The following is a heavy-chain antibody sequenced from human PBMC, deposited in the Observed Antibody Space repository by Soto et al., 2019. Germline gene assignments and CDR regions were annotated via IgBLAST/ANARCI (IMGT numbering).Heavy chain of an antibody. CDR2: ISVSGRST. J-gene: IGHJ4*02. CDR1: GFSLSDYW. Sequence: PGGSLRLSCAASGFSLSDYWMHWVRQAPGKGLLWVSGISVSGRSTYYADSVKGRFTISRDNSKNTLYLQMNSLRAEDTAVYYCAKAPGTTSYWGQGTLVTVSS. CDR3: AKAPGTTSY. V-gene: IGHV3-23*01. D-gene: IGHD1-1*01.